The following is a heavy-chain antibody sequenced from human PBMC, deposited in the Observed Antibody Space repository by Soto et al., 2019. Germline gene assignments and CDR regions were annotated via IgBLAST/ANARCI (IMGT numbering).Heavy chain of an antibody. J-gene: IGHJ4*02. CDR3: ARGNITMVRGVIHSYYFDY. Sequence: GGSLRLSCAASGFTFSSYDMHWFRQATGKGLEWVSAIGTAGDTYYPGSVKGRFTISRENAKNSLYLQMNSLRAGDTAVYYCARGNITMVRGVIHSYYFDYWGQGTLVTVSS. CDR1: GFTFSSYD. CDR2: IGTAGDT. V-gene: IGHV3-13*01. D-gene: IGHD3-10*01.